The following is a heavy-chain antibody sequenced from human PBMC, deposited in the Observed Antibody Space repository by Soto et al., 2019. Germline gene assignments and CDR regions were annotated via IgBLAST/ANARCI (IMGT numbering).Heavy chain of an antibody. CDR2: INHSGST. V-gene: IGHV4-34*01. Sequence: SETLSLTCAVYGGSFSGYYWSWIRQPPGKGLEWIGEINHSGSTNYNPSLKSRVTILVDTSKNQFSLKLSSVTAADTAVYYCARAKYYDYIWGSYRSKYYFDYWGQGTLVTVSS. CDR1: GGSFSGYY. D-gene: IGHD3-16*02. CDR3: ARAKYYDYIWGSYRSKYYFDY. J-gene: IGHJ4*02.